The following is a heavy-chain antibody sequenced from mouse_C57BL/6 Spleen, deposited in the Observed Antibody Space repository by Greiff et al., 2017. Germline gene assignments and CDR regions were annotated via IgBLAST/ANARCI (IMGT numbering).Heavy chain of an antibody. J-gene: IGHJ1*03. V-gene: IGHV3-8*01. CDR2: ISYSGST. Sequence: DVMLVESGPGLAKPSQTLSLTCSVTGYSITSDYWNWIRKFPGNKLEYMGYISYSGSTYYNPSLKSRISITRDTSKNQYYLQLNSVTTEDTATYYCARSDYGNYGYFDVWGTGTTVTVSS. CDR1: GYSITSDY. CDR3: ARSDYGNYGYFDV. D-gene: IGHD2-1*01.